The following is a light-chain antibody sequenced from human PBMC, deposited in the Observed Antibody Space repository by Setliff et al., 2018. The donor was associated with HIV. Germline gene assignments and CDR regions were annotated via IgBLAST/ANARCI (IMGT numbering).Light chain of an antibody. CDR1: SSDIGAGYN. Sequence: VLTQPPSVSGAPGRRVTISCAGSSSDIGAGYNVHWYQQLPGTAPKLLIYGDNNRASGVPDRFSGSKSGTSAFLAITGLRAEDEADYYCQSYDISLSGSIFGGGTK. CDR2: GDN. J-gene: IGLJ2*01. V-gene: IGLV1-40*01. CDR3: QSYDISLSGSI.